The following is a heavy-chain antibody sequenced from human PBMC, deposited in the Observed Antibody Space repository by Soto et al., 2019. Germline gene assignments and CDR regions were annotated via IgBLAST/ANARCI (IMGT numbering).Heavy chain of an antibody. CDR3: AKAYVNYYYYYMDV. CDR2: ISGSGGST. Sequence: SLRLSCAASGFTFSSYAMSWVRQAPGKGLEWVSAISGSGGSTYYADSVKGRFTISRDNSKNTLYLQMNSLRAEDTAVYYCAKAYVNYYYYYMDVWGKGTTVTIS. CDR1: GFTFSSYA. D-gene: IGHD3-16*01. V-gene: IGHV3-23*01. J-gene: IGHJ6*03.